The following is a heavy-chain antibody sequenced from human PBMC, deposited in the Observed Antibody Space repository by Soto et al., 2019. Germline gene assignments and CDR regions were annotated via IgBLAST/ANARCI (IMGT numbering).Heavy chain of an antibody. CDR2: INPSAGST. D-gene: IGHD1-20*01. J-gene: IGHJ4*02. CDR3: ARGEFNWNDPGFDY. V-gene: IGHV1-46*01. Sequence: QVQLLQSGAEVKKPGASVRISCMASGFTFTNSYMHWVRQAPGQGLEWVGLINPSAGSTRFAQQFQGRVTMTRDMSASTVYMELRSLTSGDTDVYYCARGEFNWNDPGFDYWGLGTLVSVSS. CDR1: GFTFTNSY.